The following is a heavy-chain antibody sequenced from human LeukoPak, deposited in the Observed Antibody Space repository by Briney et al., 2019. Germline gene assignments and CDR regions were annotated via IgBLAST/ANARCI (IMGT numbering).Heavy chain of an antibody. CDR2: IYHSGST. Sequence: KPSETLSLTCAVSGYSISSGYYWGWIRPPPGKGLEWIGSIYHSGSTYYNPSLKSRVTISVDTSKNQFSLKLSSVTAADTAVYYCARLLHYDFWSGYQYYFDYWGQGTLVTVSS. J-gene: IGHJ4*02. D-gene: IGHD3-3*01. CDR1: GYSISSGYY. V-gene: IGHV4-38-2*01. CDR3: ARLLHYDFWSGYQYYFDY.